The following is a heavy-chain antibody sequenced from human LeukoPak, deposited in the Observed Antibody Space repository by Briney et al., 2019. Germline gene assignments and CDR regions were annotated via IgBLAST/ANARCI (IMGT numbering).Heavy chain of an antibody. V-gene: IGHV3-23*01. J-gene: IGHJ4*02. CDR2: ISGSGGST. CDR1: GFTFSSYA. CDR3: AKSDFWSGYYPPPDY. D-gene: IGHD3-3*01. Sequence: GGSLRLSCTASGFTFSSYAMSWVRQAPGKGLEWVSAISGSGGSTYYADSVKGRFTISRDNSKNTLYLQMNSLRAEDTAVYYCAKSDFWSGYYPPPDYWGQGTLVTVSS.